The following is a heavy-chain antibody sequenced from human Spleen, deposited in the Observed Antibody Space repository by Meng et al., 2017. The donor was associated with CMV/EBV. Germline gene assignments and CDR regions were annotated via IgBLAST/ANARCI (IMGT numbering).Heavy chain of an antibody. J-gene: IGHJ3*02. D-gene: IGHD3-10*01. V-gene: IGHV3-48*03. CDR2: ISSSGSTI. CDR3: AREQYYGPFDAFDI. CDR1: EFTFSNYA. Sequence: GESLKISCAASEFTFSNYAMHWVRQAPGKGLEWVSYISSSGSTIYYADSVKGRFTISRDNAENSLYLQMNSLRAEDTAVYYCAREQYYGPFDAFDIWGQGTMVTVSS.